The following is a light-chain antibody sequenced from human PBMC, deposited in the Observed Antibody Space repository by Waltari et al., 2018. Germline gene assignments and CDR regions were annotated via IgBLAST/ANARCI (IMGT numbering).Light chain of an antibody. Sequence: DMQMTQSPSSVSASVGARVTIPCRASQDINSWLAWYQQKPGKAPKFLIYGASSFQSGDPSRFSGSGSGTEFTLTISSLQPEDFATYYCQQANSFPLTFGGGTKVEIK. V-gene: IGKV1-12*01. J-gene: IGKJ4*01. CDR2: GAS. CDR3: QQANSFPLT. CDR1: QDINSW.